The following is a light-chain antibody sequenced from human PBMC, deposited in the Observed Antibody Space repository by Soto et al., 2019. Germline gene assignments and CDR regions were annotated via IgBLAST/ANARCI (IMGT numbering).Light chain of an antibody. CDR3: QQRSNWPPLT. CDR2: GAS. V-gene: IGKV3-11*01. J-gene: IGKJ4*01. CDR1: QSVSSN. Sequence: EIVLTQSPATLSLSPGERATLSCRASQSVSSNLAWYQQKRGQAPRLLIYGASNRATGIPARFSGSGFGTDFTLTISSLEPEDFAVYYCQQRSNWPPLTFGGGTKVEIK.